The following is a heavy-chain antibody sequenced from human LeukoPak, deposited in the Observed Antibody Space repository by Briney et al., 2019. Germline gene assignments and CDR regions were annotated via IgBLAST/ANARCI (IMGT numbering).Heavy chain of an antibody. CDR1: GFTFSSYA. CDR3: AKPMVACSGGSCLFAFDI. J-gene: IGHJ3*02. Sequence: GGSLRLSCAAPGFTFSSYAMSWVRQAPGKGLEWVSAISGSGGSTYYADSVKGRFTISRDNSKNTLYLQMNSLRAEDTAVYYCAKPMVACSGGSCLFAFDIWGQGTMVTVSS. CDR2: ISGSGGST. D-gene: IGHD2-15*01. V-gene: IGHV3-23*01.